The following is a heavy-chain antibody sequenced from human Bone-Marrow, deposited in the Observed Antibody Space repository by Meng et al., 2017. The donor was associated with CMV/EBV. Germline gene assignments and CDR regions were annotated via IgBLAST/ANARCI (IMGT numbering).Heavy chain of an antibody. V-gene: IGHV1-2*02. CDR1: GHTFTGYY. Sequence: GQLVRPGAEVEKPGASAKVSCKASGHTFTGYYMHWVRQAPGQELEWMGWINPNSGGTNYAKKFQGRVTMTRDTSISTAYMELSRLRSDATAVYYCARGRIPAIPLDYWGQGTLVTVSS. CDR3: ARGRIPAIPLDY. D-gene: IGHD2-2*01. J-gene: IGHJ4*02. CDR2: INPNSGGT.